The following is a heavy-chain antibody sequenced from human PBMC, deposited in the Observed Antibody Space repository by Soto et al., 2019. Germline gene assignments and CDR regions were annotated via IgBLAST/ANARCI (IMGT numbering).Heavy chain of an antibody. Sequence: QVQLVQSGAEVKKPGSSVKVSCKASGDTLSHYGVSWVRQVPGQGLEWMGGTTAILGTRDYAQKFQGRMTITPDESTTTSYMDLNSLTSDDTAVYSCAAGDSGDTGDLWGQGPLVTVSS. J-gene: IGHJ5*02. CDR1: GDTLSHYG. V-gene: IGHV1-69*01. D-gene: IGHD5-18*01. CDR3: AAGDSGDTGDL. CDR2: TTAILGTR.